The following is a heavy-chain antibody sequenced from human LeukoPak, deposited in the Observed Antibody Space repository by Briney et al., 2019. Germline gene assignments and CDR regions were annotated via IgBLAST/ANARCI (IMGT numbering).Heavy chain of an antibody. CDR2: INPNSGGT. J-gene: IGHJ5*02. CDR3: ARDLTGYYDFWSGYQTGWFDP. Sequence: GASVKVSFKASGYTFTGYYMHWVRQAPGQGLEWMGWINPNSGGTNYAQKFQGRVTMTRDTSISTAYMELSRLRSDDTAVYYCARDLTGYYDFWSGYQTGWFDPWGQGTLVTVSS. D-gene: IGHD3-3*01. V-gene: IGHV1-2*02. CDR1: GYTFTGYY.